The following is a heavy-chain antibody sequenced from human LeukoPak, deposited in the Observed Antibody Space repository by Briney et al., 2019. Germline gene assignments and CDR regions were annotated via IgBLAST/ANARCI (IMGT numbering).Heavy chain of an antibody. CDR2: IFPGDSDT. CDR3: ARLADTTS. J-gene: IGHJ5*02. V-gene: IGHV5-51*01. CDR1: GSTFTDYW. D-gene: IGHD1-26*01. Sequence: GESMQIFCKGSGSTFTDYWTAWVRQLPGKGLAWMGIIFPGDSDTRYSPSFQGQVTISADKSTTTAYLQWGSLTASDTALYFCARLADTTSWGQGTLVTVSS.